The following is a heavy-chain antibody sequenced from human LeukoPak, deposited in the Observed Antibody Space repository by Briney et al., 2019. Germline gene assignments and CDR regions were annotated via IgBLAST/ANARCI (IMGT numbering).Heavy chain of an antibody. CDR3: ARERGDYYYYYMDV. CDR1: GFTFSSYA. D-gene: IGHD3-10*01. Sequence: PGRSLRLSCAASGFTFSSYAMHWVRQAPGKGLEWVAVISYDGSNKYYADSVKGRFTISRDNSKNTLYLQMNSLRAEGTAVYYCARERGDYYYYYMDVWGKGTTVTVSS. V-gene: IGHV3-30*01. J-gene: IGHJ6*03. CDR2: ISYDGSNK.